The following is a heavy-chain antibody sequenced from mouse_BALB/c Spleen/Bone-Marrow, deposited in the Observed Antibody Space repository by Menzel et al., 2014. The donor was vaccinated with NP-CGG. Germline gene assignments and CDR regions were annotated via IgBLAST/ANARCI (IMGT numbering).Heavy chain of an antibody. CDR2: IYPGNSDT. CDR3: ARGYNYVMDY. J-gene: IGHJ4*01. CDR1: GYTFTSYN. D-gene: IGHD3-1*01. V-gene: IGHV1-12*01. Sequence: QVQLQQSGAELVKPGASVKMSCKASGYTFTSYNMHWVKQTPGQGLEWIGSIYPGNSDTSNNQKFKGKATLTADKSSSTAFIQLSSLTSEDSAVYYCARGYNYVMDYWGQGSSVTVSS.